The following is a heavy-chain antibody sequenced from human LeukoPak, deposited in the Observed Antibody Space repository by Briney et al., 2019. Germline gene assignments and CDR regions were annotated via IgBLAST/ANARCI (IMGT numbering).Heavy chain of an antibody. D-gene: IGHD6-13*01. Sequence: PSETPSLTCTVSGGSISSYYWSWIRQPAGKGLEWIGRIYTSGSTNYNPSLKSRVTMSVDTSKNQFSLKLSSVTAADTAVYYCARGLRSGAAAGIFDPWGQGTLVTVSS. CDR1: GGSISSYY. CDR2: IYTSGST. CDR3: ARGLRSGAAAGIFDP. V-gene: IGHV4-4*07. J-gene: IGHJ5*02.